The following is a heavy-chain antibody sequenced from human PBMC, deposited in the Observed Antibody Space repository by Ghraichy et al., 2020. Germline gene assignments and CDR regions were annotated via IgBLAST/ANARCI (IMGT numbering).Heavy chain of an antibody. D-gene: IGHD6-13*01. J-gene: IGHJ4*02. CDR1: GGSISSSSYY. CDR2: IYYSGST. CDR3: ARQSGIAAAGYDY. Sequence: SETLSLTCTVSGGSISSSSYYWGWIRQPPGKGLEWIGSIYYSGSTYYNPSLKSRVTISVDTSKNQFSLKLSSVTAADTVVYYCARQSGIAAAGYDYWGQGTLVTVSS. V-gene: IGHV4-39*01.